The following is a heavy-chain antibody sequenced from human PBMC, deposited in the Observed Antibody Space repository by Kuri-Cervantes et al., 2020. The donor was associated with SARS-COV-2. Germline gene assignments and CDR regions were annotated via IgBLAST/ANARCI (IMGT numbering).Heavy chain of an antibody. V-gene: IGHV3-9*01. Sequence: GGSLRLSCAASGFTFDDYAMHWVRQVPGKGLEWVSGISWNSGSIGYADSVKGRFTISRDNAKNSLYLQMNSLRTEDTAFYYCAKDYSSGRYTDYWGQGTLVSVSS. CDR3: AKDYSSGRYTDY. D-gene: IGHD3-10*01. CDR1: GFTFDDYA. CDR2: ISWNSGSI. J-gene: IGHJ4*02.